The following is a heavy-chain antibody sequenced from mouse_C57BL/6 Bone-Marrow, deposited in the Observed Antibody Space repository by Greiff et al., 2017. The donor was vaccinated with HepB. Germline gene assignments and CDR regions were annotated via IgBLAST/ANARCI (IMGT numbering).Heavy chain of an antibody. J-gene: IGHJ4*01. Sequence: QVQLKQPGAELVMPGASVKLSCKASGYTFTSYWMHWVKQRPGQGLEWIGEIDPSDSYTNYNQKFKGKSTLTVDKSSSTAYMQLSSLTSEDSAVYYCARVPYYYGSSFYYAMDYWGQGTSVTVSS. CDR3: ARVPYYYGSSFYYAMDY. D-gene: IGHD1-1*01. CDR2: IDPSDSYT. CDR1: GYTFTSYW. V-gene: IGHV1-69*01.